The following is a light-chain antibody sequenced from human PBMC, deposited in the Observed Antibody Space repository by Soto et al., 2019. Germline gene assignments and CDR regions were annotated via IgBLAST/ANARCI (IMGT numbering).Light chain of an antibody. V-gene: IGKV1-39*01. J-gene: IGKJ2*01. CDR1: QGVSAY. CDR3: QRSNKPPHP. Sequence: DIQMTQSPSSLSASVGDRVTITCRASQGVSAYLLWYQQRQGTAPKLLLYAASNLLSGVPSRFSGIGSGTNFTLAFSSLQPEDFAPSSGQRSNKPPHPFGRGPKRET. CDR2: AAS.